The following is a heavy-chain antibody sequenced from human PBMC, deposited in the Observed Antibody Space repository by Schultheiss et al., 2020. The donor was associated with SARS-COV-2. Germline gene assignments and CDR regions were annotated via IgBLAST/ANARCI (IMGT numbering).Heavy chain of an antibody. Sequence: SETLSLTCNVSGASITSIHYYWSWIRQPPGKGLEWIGYIYYSGSTNYNPSLKSRVTISVDTSKNQFSLKLSSVTAADTAVYYCARTMVADWGSFDYWGQGTLVTVSS. CDR3: ARTMVADWGSFDY. J-gene: IGHJ4*02. CDR1: GASITSIHYY. CDR2: IYYSGST. V-gene: IGHV4-61*05. D-gene: IGHD4/OR15-4a*01.